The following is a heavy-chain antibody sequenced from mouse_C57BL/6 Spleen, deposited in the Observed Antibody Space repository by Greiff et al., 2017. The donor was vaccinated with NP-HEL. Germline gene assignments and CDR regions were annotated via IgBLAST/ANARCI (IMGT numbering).Heavy chain of an antibody. Sequence: VKLMESGPELVKPGASVKISCKASGYAFSSSWMNWVKQRPGKGLEWIGRIYPGDGDTNYNGKFKGKATLTADKSSSTAYMQLSSLTSEDSAVYFCARSTVVATYYYAMDYWGQGTSVTVSS. J-gene: IGHJ4*01. D-gene: IGHD1-1*01. V-gene: IGHV1-82*01. CDR3: ARSTVVATYYYAMDY. CDR1: GYAFSSSW. CDR2: IYPGDGDT.